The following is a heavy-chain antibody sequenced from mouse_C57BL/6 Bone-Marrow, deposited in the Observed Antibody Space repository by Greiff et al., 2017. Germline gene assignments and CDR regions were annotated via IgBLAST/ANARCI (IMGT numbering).Heavy chain of an antibody. CDR2: IDPNSGGT. Sequence: VQLQQPGAELVKPGASVKLSCKASGYTFTSYWMHWVKQRPGRGLEWIGRIDPNSGGTKYNEKFKSKATLTVDKPASTAYMQLSSLTSEDSAIYSCTRYGPLRAGAWLTYWDQGTLVTVSA. CDR1: GYTFTSYW. V-gene: IGHV1-72*01. CDR3: TRYGPLRAGAWLTY. D-gene: IGHD2-4*01. J-gene: IGHJ3*01.